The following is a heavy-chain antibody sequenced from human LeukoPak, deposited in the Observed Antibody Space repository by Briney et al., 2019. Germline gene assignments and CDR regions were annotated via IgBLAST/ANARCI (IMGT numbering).Heavy chain of an antibody. CDR2: INHSGSS. J-gene: IGHJ4*02. CDR3: ARTKGYGGYESDY. V-gene: IGHV4-34*01. Sequence: SETLSLTCAVYGGSFSDYLWSWSRQPPGKGLEWIGEINHSGSSNISPSLESRVTISVDTSNNQFSLKLSSVTAADTAVYYCARTKGYGGYESDYWGQGTLVTVSS. CDR1: GGSFSDYL. D-gene: IGHD5-12*01.